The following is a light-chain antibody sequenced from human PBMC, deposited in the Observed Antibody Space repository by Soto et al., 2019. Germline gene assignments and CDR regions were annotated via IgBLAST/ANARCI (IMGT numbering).Light chain of an antibody. Sequence: EIVLTQSPATLSLSPGERATLSCRASQSVSSYLAWYQQKPGQAPRLLIYDASNRATGIPARFSGSGSGTYFTLTISSLEPEDFAVYYCQQRSNWPLALTFGGGTKVELK. V-gene: IGKV3-11*01. CDR2: DAS. J-gene: IGKJ4*01. CDR3: QQRSNWPLALT. CDR1: QSVSSY.